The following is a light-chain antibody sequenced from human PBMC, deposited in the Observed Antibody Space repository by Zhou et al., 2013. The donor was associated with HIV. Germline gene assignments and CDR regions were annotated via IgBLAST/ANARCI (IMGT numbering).Light chain of an antibody. CDR3: QQTYSIPLT. J-gene: IGKJ4*01. Sequence: DIQMTQSPSTLSASVGDRVTITCRASQRITSRVAWYQQKPGKAPKILIYKASSLESGVPSRFSGGGSGTEFTLTISSLQPDDFATYYCQQTYSIPLTFGGGTRLEIK. CDR2: KAS. V-gene: IGKV1-5*03. CDR1: QRITSR.